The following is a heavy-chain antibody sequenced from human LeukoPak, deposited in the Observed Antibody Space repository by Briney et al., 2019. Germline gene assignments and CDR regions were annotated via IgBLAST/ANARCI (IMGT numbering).Heavy chain of an antibody. Sequence: SETLSLTCAVSGYSISSGYYWGWIRQPPGKGLEWIGSIYHSGSTYYNPSLKSRATISVDTSKNQFSLKLSSVTAADTAVYYCARQDYYYYYMDVWGKGTTVTVSS. CDR1: GYSISSGYY. CDR3: ARQDYYYYYMDV. CDR2: IYHSGST. V-gene: IGHV4-38-2*01. J-gene: IGHJ6*03.